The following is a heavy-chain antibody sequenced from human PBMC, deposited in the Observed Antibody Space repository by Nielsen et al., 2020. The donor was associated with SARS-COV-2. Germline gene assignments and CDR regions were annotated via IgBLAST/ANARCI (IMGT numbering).Heavy chain of an antibody. V-gene: IGHV1-8*01. J-gene: IGHJ6*02. CDR1: GYTFTSYD. Sequence: ASVKVSCKASGYTFTSYDINWVRKATGQGLEWMGWMNPNSGNTGYAQKFQGRVTMTRNTSISTAYMELSSLRSEDTAVYYCARGHRVTMVRGVSYGMDVWGQGTTVTVSS. CDR2: MNPNSGNT. D-gene: IGHD3-10*01. CDR3: ARGHRVTMVRGVSYGMDV.